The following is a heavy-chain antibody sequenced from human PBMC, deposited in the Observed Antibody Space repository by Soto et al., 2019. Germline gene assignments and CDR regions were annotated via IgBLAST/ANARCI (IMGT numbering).Heavy chain of an antibody. V-gene: IGHV3-74*01. Sequence: EVQLVESGGGLVQPGGSLRLSCAASGFTLSGRSMHWVRQAPGKGLVWVSGIDNAGTDSTYADSVKGRFTSSRDNAKNILYLQMNSLRVEDTAVYYWDSGWFCPDVWCKGTTVTVSS. D-gene: IGHD6-19*01. CDR3: DSGWFCPDV. CDR1: GFTLSGRS. J-gene: IGHJ6*04. CDR2: IDNAGTDS.